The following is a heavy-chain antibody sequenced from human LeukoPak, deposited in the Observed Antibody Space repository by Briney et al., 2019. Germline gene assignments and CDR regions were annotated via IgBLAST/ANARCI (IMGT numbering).Heavy chain of an antibody. CDR2: ISAYNGNT. D-gene: IGHD3-22*01. V-gene: IGHV1-18*04. CDR1: GYTFTGYY. Sequence: GASVKVSCKASGYTFTGYYMHWVRQAPGQGLEWMGWISAYNGNTNYAQKLQGRVTMTTDTSTSTAYMELRSLRSDDTAVYYCARDRYYYDSSGYYHKGAFDIWGQGTMVTVSS. CDR3: ARDRYYYDSSGYYHKGAFDI. J-gene: IGHJ3*02.